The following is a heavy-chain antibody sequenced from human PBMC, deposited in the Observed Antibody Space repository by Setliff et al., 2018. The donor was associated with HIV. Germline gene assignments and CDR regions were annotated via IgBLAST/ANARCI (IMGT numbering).Heavy chain of an antibody. D-gene: IGHD3-3*01. J-gene: IGHJ5*02. CDR3: VRVVTIFSTGPHFDP. Sequence: GGSLRLSCAASGFTFSNNWIHWVRQTAGKGLVWVSRISPDGSSTMYADSVKGRFTISRDNAKNTVYLQMNSLRAEDTAAYYCVRVVTIFSTGPHFDPWGQGTLVTVSS. V-gene: IGHV3-74*03. CDR2: ISPDGSST. CDR1: GFTFSNNW.